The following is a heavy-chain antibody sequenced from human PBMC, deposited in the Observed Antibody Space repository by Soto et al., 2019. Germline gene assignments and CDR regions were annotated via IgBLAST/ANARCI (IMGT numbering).Heavy chain of an antibody. CDR2: INQDGSEK. J-gene: IGHJ6*02. D-gene: IGHD3-16*01. CDR1: GFSFRSYW. V-gene: IGHV3-7*01. CDR3: ARAYPRNNYFAMEV. Sequence: EVQLVEAGGGLVQPGGSLRLSCVASGFSFRSYWMTWVRQAPGKGLEWVANINQDGSEKYYVESVKDRFTYSRDNAKNSVYLQMNSLRVEDSAVYYCARAYPRNNYFAMEVWGQGTTVTVSS.